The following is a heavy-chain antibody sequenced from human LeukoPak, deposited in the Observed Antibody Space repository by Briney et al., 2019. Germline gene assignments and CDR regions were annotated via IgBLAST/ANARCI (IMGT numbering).Heavy chain of an antibody. J-gene: IGHJ4*02. D-gene: IGHD4-17*01. CDR2: IYYSGGT. CDR3: ARDTVPGTFDY. V-gene: IGHV4-59*01. CDR1: GGSISSYY. Sequence: SETLSLTCTVSGGSISSYYWSWIRQPPGKGLEWIGYIYYSGGTNYNPSLKSRVTISVDTSKNQFSLKLSSVTAADTAVYYCARDTVPGTFDYWGQGTLVTVSS.